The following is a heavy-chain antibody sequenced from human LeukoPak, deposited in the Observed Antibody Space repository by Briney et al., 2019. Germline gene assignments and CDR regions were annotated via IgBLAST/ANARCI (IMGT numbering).Heavy chain of an antibody. D-gene: IGHD5-18*01. CDR1: GGSISSGGYY. CDR3: ARGGQLWLHPYYFGY. Sequence: PSETLSLTCTVSGGSISSGGYYWSWIRQHPGKGLEWIGYIYYSGSTYYNPSLKSRVTISVDTSKNQFSLKLSSVTAADTAVYYCARGGQLWLHPYYFGYWGQGTLVTVSS. J-gene: IGHJ4*02. V-gene: IGHV4-31*03. CDR2: IYYSGST.